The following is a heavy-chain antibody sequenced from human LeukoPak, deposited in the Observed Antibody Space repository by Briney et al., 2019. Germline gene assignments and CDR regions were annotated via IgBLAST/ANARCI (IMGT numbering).Heavy chain of an antibody. CDR1: GLGLTNRGVS. D-gene: IGHD3-10*01. V-gene: IGHV2-70*12. CDR2: IARGDAK. J-gene: IGHJ4*02. CDR3: AGISVVLDY. Sequence: SGPTEFNPKHTLTLTCTFSGLGLTNRGVSVNMIRQPPAKALEWLARIARGDAKYHSTAPKPRLTISTKTSKNQVVLTLTNMDPVDTATYYCAGISVVLDYWGQGTLVTVSP.